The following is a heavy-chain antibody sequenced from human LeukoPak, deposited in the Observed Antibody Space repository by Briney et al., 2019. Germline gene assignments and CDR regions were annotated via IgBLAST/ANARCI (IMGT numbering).Heavy chain of an antibody. V-gene: IGHV3-23*01. Sequence: GGSLRLSCAASGFTFSNHAMTWVRQAPGKGLEWVSTINISGGSTFYADSVKGRFTISRDNSKNTLSLQMNSLRAEDTSIYYCAKGESKDYLNYFDYLNYFDHWGQGALVTVSS. CDR2: INISGGST. CDR3: AKGESKDYLNYFDYLNYFDH. D-gene: IGHD2/OR15-2a*01. J-gene: IGHJ4*02. CDR1: GFTFSNHA.